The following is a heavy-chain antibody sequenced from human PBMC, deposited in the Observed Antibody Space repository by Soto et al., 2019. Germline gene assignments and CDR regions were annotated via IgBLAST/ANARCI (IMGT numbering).Heavy chain of an antibody. CDR1: GYSISSSNW. CDR2: IYYSGST. V-gene: IGHV4-28*01. CDR3: ERKGKAVAGKDWFDP. Sequence: TSETLSLTCAVSGYSISSSNWWGWIRQPPGKGLEWIGYIYYSGSTYYNPSLKSRVTMSVDTSKNQFSLKLSSVTAVDTAVYYCERKGKAVAGKDWFDPWGQGTLVTVSS. J-gene: IGHJ5*02. D-gene: IGHD6-19*01.